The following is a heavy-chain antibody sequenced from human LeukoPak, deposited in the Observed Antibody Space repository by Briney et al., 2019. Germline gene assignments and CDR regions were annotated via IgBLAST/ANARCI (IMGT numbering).Heavy chain of an antibody. Sequence: PGRSLRLSCAASGFTFRSYGMHWVRQAPGKGLEWVAIIWYDGSNKYYADSVKGRITISRDNSKDTLYLQMNSLRAEDTAVYYCAREALDTQLWLNPGPFDYWGQGTLVTVSS. CDR3: AREALDTQLWLNPGPFDY. V-gene: IGHV3-33*01. D-gene: IGHD5-18*01. CDR1: GFTFRSYG. J-gene: IGHJ4*02. CDR2: IWYDGSNK.